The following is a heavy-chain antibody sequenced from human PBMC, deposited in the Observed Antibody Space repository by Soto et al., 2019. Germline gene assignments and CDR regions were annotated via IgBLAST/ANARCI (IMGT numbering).Heavy chain of an antibody. Sequence: PSETLSLTCTVSGASVSDGYLSWIRQPPGKELEWIGFMYFGGSFNYNPSLTGRVTISVETSKNQFSMKVTSVTAADTAVYYCTRSYYDSTGFAVDPWGQGTLVTVSS. J-gene: IGHJ5*02. CDR3: TRSYYDSTGFAVDP. D-gene: IGHD3-22*01. V-gene: IGHV4-59*02. CDR1: GASVSDGY. CDR2: MYFGGSF.